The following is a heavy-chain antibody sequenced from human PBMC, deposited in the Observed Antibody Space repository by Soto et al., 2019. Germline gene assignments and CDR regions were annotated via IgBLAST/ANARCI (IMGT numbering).Heavy chain of an antibody. D-gene: IGHD6-13*01. CDR3: ARAQHSSSWPRAGMDV. V-gene: IGHV3-33*01. Sequence: GGSLRLSCAASGFTFSSYGMHWVRQAPGKGLEWVAVIWYDGSKKYYEDSVKGRFTISRDNSKNTLYLQMNSLRAEDTAVYYCARAQHSSSWPRAGMDVWGQGTTVTVSS. CDR2: IWYDGSKK. CDR1: GFTFSSYG. J-gene: IGHJ6*02.